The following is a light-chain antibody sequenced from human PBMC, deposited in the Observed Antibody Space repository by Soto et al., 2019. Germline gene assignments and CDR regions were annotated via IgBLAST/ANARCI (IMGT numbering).Light chain of an antibody. Sequence: QSVLTQPPSASGTPGQRVTISCSGSRSNIGSNYVYWYQQLSGTAPKLLIYRNNQRPSGVPDRFSGSKSDTSASLAISGLRSEDEADYYCAAWDDSLGGPVFGGGTKLTVL. J-gene: IGLJ2*01. V-gene: IGLV1-47*01. CDR1: RSNIGSNY. CDR2: RNN. CDR3: AAWDDSLGGPV.